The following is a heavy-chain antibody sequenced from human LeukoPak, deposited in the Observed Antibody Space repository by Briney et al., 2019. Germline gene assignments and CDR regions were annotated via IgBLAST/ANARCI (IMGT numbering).Heavy chain of an antibody. V-gene: IGHV4-39*01. CDR2: IYYSGST. Sequence: SETLSLTCTVSGGSISSSTYYWGWIRQPPGKGLEWIGSIYYSGSTYYNPSLKNRVTISVDTSKNQFSLKLSSVTAADTAVYYCARLGTATRGNDYWGQGTLVTVSS. CDR3: ARLGTATRGNDY. CDR1: GGSISSSTYY. J-gene: IGHJ4*02. D-gene: IGHD4-11*01.